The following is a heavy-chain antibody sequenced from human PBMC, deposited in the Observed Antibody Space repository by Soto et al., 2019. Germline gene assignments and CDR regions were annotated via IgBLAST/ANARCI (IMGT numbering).Heavy chain of an antibody. CDR2: ISAYNGNT. V-gene: IGHV1-18*01. D-gene: IGHD4-17*01. Sequence: QVQLVQSGAEVKKPGASGKVSCKASGYTFTTYGISWVRKAPGQGLEWVGWISAYNGNTKYAQKVQGRVTVTTDTSTSTAYMELRSRRSVGTAVYSCARGRYGDYWGQGTLVTTSS. CDR1: GYTFTTYG. J-gene: IGHJ4*02. CDR3: ARGRYGDY.